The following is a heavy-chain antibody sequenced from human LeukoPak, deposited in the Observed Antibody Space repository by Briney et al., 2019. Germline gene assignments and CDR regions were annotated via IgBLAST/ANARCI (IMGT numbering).Heavy chain of an antibody. D-gene: IGHD1-1*01. V-gene: IGHV4-59*01. CDR3: ARGDRTFDY. J-gene: IGHJ4*02. CDR2: IYYSGGT. Sequence: SETLSLTCTVSGGAISSDYWSWSRQPPGEGLGWGGYIYYSGGTNYNPSLKSRVTISVDTSKNPFSPKLRSVTAADTAVYYCARGDRTFDYWGPGTLVTVSS. CDR1: GGAISSDY.